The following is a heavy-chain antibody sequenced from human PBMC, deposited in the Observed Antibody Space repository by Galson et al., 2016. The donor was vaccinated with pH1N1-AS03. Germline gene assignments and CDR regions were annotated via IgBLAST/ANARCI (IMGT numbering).Heavy chain of an antibody. CDR2: TYYRSKWYN. Sequence: CAISRDSVSSNGAAWNWIRQSPSKGLEWLGRTYYRSKWYNDYAVSVKGRITIYADTSRNQFSLQLNSVIPEDTAVYYCVRERGESSGWKTRWFDPWGQGTLVTVSS. D-gene: IGHD6-19*01. CDR1: RDSVSSNGAA. V-gene: IGHV6-1*01. J-gene: IGHJ5*02. CDR3: VRERGESSGWKTRWFDP.